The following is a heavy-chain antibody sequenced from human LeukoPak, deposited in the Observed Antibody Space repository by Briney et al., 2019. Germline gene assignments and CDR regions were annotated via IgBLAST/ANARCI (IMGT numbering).Heavy chain of an antibody. D-gene: IGHD5-24*01. CDR2: ISSSSSYI. J-gene: IGHJ4*02. V-gene: IGHV3-21*01. Sequence: GGSLRLSCAASGFTFSSYSMNWVRQAPGKGLEWVSFISSSSSYIYYADSVKGRFTISRDNAKNSLYLQMNSLRAEDTAVYYCARGGDGYNYYIDYWGQGTLVTVSS. CDR1: GFTFSSYS. CDR3: ARGGDGYNYYIDY.